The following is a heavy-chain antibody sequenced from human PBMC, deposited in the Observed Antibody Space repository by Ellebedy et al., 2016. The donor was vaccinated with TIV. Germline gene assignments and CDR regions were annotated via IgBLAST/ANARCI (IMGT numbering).Heavy chain of an antibody. J-gene: IGHJ4*02. CDR1: GYKFTNYC. CDR2: IYPDDSDP. D-gene: IGHD6-25*01. CDR3: ARHDSGLGEYYFDY. Sequence: GESLKISXKGSGYKFTNYCIAWVRPMPGKGLGLIGIIYPDDSDPRFSPSFQGQVTMSADKSSSTAYLQGSSLRATDTAMYYCARHDSGLGEYYFDYWGQGTLVTVSS. V-gene: IGHV5-51*01.